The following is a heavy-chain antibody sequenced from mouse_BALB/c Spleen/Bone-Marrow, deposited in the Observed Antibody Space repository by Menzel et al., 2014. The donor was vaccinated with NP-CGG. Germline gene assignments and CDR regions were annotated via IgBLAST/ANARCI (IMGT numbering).Heavy chain of an antibody. CDR2: FAPGSGNT. CDR1: GYTFTSYW. Sequence: DLVKPGASVKLSRKASGYTFTSYWINWIKQRPGQGLEWIGRFAPGSGNTYYNEMFKGKATLTVDTSSSTAYIQRSSLSSEDSAVYFCARARSTVITTWYFDVWGAGTTVTVSS. CDR3: ARARSTVITTWYFDV. V-gene: IGHV1S41*01. D-gene: IGHD2-4*01. J-gene: IGHJ1*01.